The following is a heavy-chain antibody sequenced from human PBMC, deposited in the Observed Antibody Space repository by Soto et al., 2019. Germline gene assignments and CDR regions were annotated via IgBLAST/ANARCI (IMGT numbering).Heavy chain of an antibody. CDR3: ARDSRNLYYYGSGSHKGDAFDI. CDR2: INSDGSST. Sequence: GGSLRLSCAASGFTFSSYWMHWVRQAPGKGLVWVSRINSDGSSTSYADSVKGRFTISRDNAKNTLYLQMNSLRAEDTAVYYCARDSRNLYYYGSGSHKGDAFDIWGQGTMVTVSS. CDR1: GFTFSSYW. D-gene: IGHD3-10*01. J-gene: IGHJ3*02. V-gene: IGHV3-74*01.